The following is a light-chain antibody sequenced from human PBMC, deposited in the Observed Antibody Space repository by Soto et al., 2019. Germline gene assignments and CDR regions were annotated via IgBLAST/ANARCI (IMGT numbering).Light chain of an antibody. V-gene: IGLV2-8*01. CDR3: SSYAGSNIVV. CDR1: SSDVGGYNY. Sequence: QPVLTQPPSASGSPGQSVTISCTGTSSDVGGYNYVSWYQQHPGKAPKLMIYEVSKRPSGVPDRFSGSKSGNTASLTVSGIQAEDEADYYCSSYAGSNIVVFGGGTQLTVL. CDR2: EVS. J-gene: IGLJ2*01.